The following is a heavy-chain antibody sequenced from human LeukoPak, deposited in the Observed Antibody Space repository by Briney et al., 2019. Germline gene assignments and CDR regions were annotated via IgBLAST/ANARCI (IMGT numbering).Heavy chain of an antibody. CDR1: GGSFSGYY. J-gene: IGHJ6*02. CDR3: ARGLRRGQYSYATAV. CDR2: INHSGGT. V-gene: IGHV4-34*01. Sequence: SETLSLTCAVCGGSFSGYYWIWLRQPPGKGLEWGGEINHSGGTNDNPSLKSRVTISVDTSQNQFSPKLSSVTAADPAVYYCARGLRRGQYSYATAVWGQATTVTASS.